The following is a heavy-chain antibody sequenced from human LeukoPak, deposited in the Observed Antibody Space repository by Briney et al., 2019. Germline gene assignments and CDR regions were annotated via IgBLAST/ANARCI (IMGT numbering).Heavy chain of an antibody. V-gene: IGHV3-49*04. CDR1: GFTFGDYA. Sequence: SGRSLRLSCTTSGFTFGDYAMSWVRQAPGKGLEWVSFIRRKAHGGTTEYAASVKGRFSSSRDDSKSIAYLQMNSLKTEDTAGYFCTRVTYYYDNSGYFHFDSWGQGSLVTVSS. D-gene: IGHD3-22*01. CDR3: TRVTYYYDNSGYFHFDS. CDR2: IRRKAHGGTT. J-gene: IGHJ4*02.